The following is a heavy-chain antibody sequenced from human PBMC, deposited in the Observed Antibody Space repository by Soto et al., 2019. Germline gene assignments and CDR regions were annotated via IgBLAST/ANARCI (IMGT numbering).Heavy chain of an antibody. J-gene: IGHJ4*02. CDR1: GGSVSSGSYY. V-gene: IGHV4-61*01. CDR3: ARVADTAMVMFDY. CDR2: IYYSGST. Sequence: SETLSLTCTVSGGSVSSGSYYWSWIRQPPGKGLEWIGYIYYSGSTNYNPSLKSRVTISVDTSKNQFSLKLSSVTAADTAVYYCARVADTAMVMFDYWGQGTLVTVS. D-gene: IGHD5-18*01.